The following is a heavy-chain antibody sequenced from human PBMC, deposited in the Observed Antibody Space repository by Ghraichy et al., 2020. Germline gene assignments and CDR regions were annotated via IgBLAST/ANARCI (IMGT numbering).Heavy chain of an antibody. CDR1: GFTFSTYA. Sequence: GGSLRLSCAASGFTFSTYAMNWVRQAPGKGPEWVSIISGSGTYTYYADSVKGRFTISRDNSKNTLYLQMNSLRADDTALYYCAKEMGHRMFVPTANDAFDIWGQGTMVTVSS. V-gene: IGHV3-23*01. CDR2: ISGSGTYT. J-gene: IGHJ3*02. D-gene: IGHD2-2*01. CDR3: AKEMGHRMFVPTANDAFDI.